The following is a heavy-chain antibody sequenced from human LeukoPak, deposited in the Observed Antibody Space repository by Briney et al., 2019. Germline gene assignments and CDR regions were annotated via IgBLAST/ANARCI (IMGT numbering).Heavy chain of an antibody. J-gene: IGHJ4*02. V-gene: IGHV4-39*01. CDR2: IYYSGST. D-gene: IGHD1-26*01. Sequence: SETLSLTCTVSGDSISSSSSYWGWIRQPPGKGLEWIGSIYYSGSTYYNPSLKSRVTISVDTSKNQFSLKLSSVTAADTAVYYCARRTDSGLDYWGQGTLVTVSS. CDR3: ARRTDSGLDY. CDR1: GDSISSSSSY.